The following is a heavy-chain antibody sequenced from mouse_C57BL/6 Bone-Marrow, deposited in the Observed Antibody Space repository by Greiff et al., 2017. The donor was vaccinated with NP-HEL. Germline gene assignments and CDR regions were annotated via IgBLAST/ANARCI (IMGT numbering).Heavy chain of an antibody. CDR2: IDPENGDT. Sequence: EVQVVESGAELVRPGASVKLSCTASGFNIKDDYMHWVKQRPEQGLEWIGWIDPENGDTEYASKFQGKATITADTSSNTAYLQLSSLTSEDTAVYYCTSNYYWGQGTLVTVSA. V-gene: IGHV14-4*01. CDR3: TSNYY. D-gene: IGHD2-1*01. J-gene: IGHJ3*01. CDR1: GFNIKDDY.